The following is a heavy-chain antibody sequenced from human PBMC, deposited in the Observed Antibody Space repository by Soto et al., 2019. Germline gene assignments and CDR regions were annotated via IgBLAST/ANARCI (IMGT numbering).Heavy chain of an antibody. Sequence: QVQLVESGGGVVQPGRSLRLSCAASGFTFSSYGMHWVRQAPGKGLEWVAVIWYDGSNKYYADSVKGRFTISRDNSKNTLYLQMNSLRAEDTAVYYCARDGGSPGDYYYGMGVWGQGTTVTVSS. CDR1: GFTFSSYG. CDR2: IWYDGSNK. J-gene: IGHJ6*02. D-gene: IGHD6-25*01. V-gene: IGHV3-33*01. CDR3: ARDGGSPGDYYYGMGV.